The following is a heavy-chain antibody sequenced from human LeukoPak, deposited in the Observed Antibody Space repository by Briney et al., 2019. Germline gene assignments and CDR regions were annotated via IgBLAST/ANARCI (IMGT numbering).Heavy chain of an antibody. CDR2: INPSGGST. CDR3: ARGLPRRGYSYGYGAFDI. V-gene: IGHV1-46*01. Sequence: GASVKVSCKASGYTFTSYYMHWVRQAPGQGLEWMGIINPSGGSTSYAQKFQGRVTMTRDTSTSTVYMELSSLRSEDTAVYYCARGLPRRGYSYGYGAFDIWGQGTMVTVSS. J-gene: IGHJ3*02. D-gene: IGHD5-18*01. CDR1: GYTFTSYY.